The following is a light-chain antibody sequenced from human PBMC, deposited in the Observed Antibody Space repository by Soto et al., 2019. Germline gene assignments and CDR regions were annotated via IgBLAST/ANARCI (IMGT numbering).Light chain of an antibody. CDR3: QQSYRIPYT. CDR2: AAS. J-gene: IGKJ2*01. V-gene: IGKV1-39*01. CDR1: QSISVY. Sequence: DIQMTQSPSSLSVSIGDRITITCRSSQSISVYLNWYQKKPGPPPKLLIYAASNLQSGVPSRFIGSGSGTDFTLTISSLQPEDFASYYCQQSYRIPYTFGQGTKLEI.